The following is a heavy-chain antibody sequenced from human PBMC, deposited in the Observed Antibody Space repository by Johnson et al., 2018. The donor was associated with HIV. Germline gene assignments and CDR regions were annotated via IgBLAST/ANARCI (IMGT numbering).Heavy chain of an antibody. CDR1: GFTFSDYY. D-gene: IGHD1-1*01. CDR3: ARVTRCNWNSDAFDI. CDR2: INWNGGST. V-gene: IGHV3-20*04. Sequence: VQLVESGGGVVQPGRSLRLSCAASGFTFSDYYMSWVRQAPGKGLEWVSGINWNGGSTGYADSVKGRFTISRDNAKNSLYLQMNSLRAEETALYYCARVTRCNWNSDAFDIWGQGTMVTVSS. J-gene: IGHJ3*02.